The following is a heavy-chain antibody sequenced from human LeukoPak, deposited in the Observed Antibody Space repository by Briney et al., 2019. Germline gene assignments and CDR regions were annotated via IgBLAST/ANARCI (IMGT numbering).Heavy chain of an antibody. Sequence: ASVKVSCKASGYTFTSYDINWVRQATGQGLEWMGWMNPNSGNTGYAQKFQGRVTMTRNTSISTAYMELSSLRSEDKAVYYCARIYRYCSGGSCGYDAFDIWGQGTMVTVSS. V-gene: IGHV1-8*01. CDR2: MNPNSGNT. J-gene: IGHJ3*02. CDR1: GYTFTSYD. CDR3: ARIYRYCSGGSCGYDAFDI. D-gene: IGHD2-15*01.